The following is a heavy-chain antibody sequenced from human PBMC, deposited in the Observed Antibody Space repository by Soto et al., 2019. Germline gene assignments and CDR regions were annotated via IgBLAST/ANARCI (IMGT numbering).Heavy chain of an antibody. CDR2: ISYDGSNK. V-gene: IGHV3-30-3*01. D-gene: IGHD6-19*01. Sequence: QVQLEESGGGVVQPGRSLRLSCAASGFIFSSYAMHWVRQAPGKGLEWVAAISYDGSNKYYADSVKGRFTISRDNSKNTLYLQMNSLSAEDTAVYYCARDRRLSGWYNFDYWGQGTLVTVSS. J-gene: IGHJ4*02. CDR1: GFIFSSYA. CDR3: ARDRRLSGWYNFDY.